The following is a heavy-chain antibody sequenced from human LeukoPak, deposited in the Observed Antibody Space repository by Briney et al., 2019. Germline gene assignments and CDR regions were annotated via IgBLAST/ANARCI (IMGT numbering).Heavy chain of an antibody. CDR2: IYGGGNI. Sequence: GGSLRLSCAASGFTVSSNYMNWVRQAPGKGLEWVSVIYGGGNIYYADSVKGRFTISRDNSKNTPYLQMNSLRAEDTAVYYCARGAGYNYPYYFDYWGQGTLVTVSS. CDR1: GFTVSSNY. CDR3: ARGAGYNYPYYFDY. V-gene: IGHV3-53*01. D-gene: IGHD5-24*01. J-gene: IGHJ4*02.